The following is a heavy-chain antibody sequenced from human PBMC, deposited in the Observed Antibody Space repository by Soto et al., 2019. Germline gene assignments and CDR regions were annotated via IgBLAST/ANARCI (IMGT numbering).Heavy chain of an antibody. CDR1: GFTFSSYA. D-gene: IGHD3-3*01. V-gene: IGHV3-23*01. Sequence: GGSLRLSCAASGFTFSSYAMSWVRQAPGKGLEWVSAISGSGGSTYYADSVKGRFTISRDNSKNTLYLQMNSLRAEDTAVYYCAKDPRKAFWSGYYAFDIWGQGTMVTVSS. J-gene: IGHJ3*02. CDR3: AKDPRKAFWSGYYAFDI. CDR2: ISGSGGST.